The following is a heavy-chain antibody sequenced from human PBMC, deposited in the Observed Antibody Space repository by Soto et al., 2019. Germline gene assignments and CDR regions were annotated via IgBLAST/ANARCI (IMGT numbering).Heavy chain of an antibody. J-gene: IGHJ5*02. Sequence: QAQLVQSGAEVKKPGASVKVSCKASGYTFTSYGISWVRQAPGQGLEWMGWISAYNGNTNYAQKLQGRVTMTTDTSTSTAYMELRSLRSDDTAVYYCARDGLTIFGVVQMGGWFDPWGQGTLVTVSS. D-gene: IGHD3-3*01. CDR1: GYTFTSYG. V-gene: IGHV1-18*01. CDR3: ARDGLTIFGVVQMGGWFDP. CDR2: ISAYNGNT.